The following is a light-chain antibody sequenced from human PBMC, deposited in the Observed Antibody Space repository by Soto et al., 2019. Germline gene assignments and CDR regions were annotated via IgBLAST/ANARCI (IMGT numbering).Light chain of an antibody. V-gene: IGKV3-15*01. CDR2: GAS. CDR3: QQYNNWPPWT. Sequence: MTQSPATLSVSPGERATLSCRASQSISSNLAWYQQKPGQAPRLLIYGASTRATGIPARFSGSGSGTEFTLTISSLQSEDFAVYYCQQYNNWPPWTFGQGTKVEIK. CDR1: QSISSN. J-gene: IGKJ1*01.